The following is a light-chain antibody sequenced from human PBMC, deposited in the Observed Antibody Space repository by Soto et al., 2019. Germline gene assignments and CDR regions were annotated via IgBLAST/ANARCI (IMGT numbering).Light chain of an antibody. V-gene: IGLV1-40*01. CDR2: GST. J-gene: IGLJ1*01. CDR1: SSDIGAGSE. Sequence: GLTQPASVSGAPRRRVTISFTGSSSDIGAGSEVHWYQQLPGTAPKLLIFGSTNRPSGVPDRFSGSKSATSASLAITGLQAEDEADYYCQSYDNSLSAYVFGTGTKVTVL. CDR3: QSYDNSLSAYV.